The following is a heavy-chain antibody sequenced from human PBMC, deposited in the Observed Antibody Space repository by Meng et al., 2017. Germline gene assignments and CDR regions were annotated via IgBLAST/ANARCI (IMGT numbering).Heavy chain of an antibody. J-gene: IGHJ4*02. Sequence: GSLRLSCAASGFTFSSYSMNWVRQAPGKGLEWVSSISSSSSYIYYADSVKGRFTISRDNAKNSLYLQMNSLRAEDTAVYYCARDSMITFGGVIVILPFDYWGQGTLVTVSS. V-gene: IGHV3-21*01. CDR1: GFTFSSYS. D-gene: IGHD3-16*02. CDR3: ARDSMITFGGVIVILPFDY. CDR2: ISSSSSYI.